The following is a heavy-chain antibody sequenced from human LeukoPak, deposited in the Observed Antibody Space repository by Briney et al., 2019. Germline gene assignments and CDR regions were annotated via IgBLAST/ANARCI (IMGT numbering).Heavy chain of an antibody. CDR3: SRQNGMLPPLCY. CDR1: PGSIRHTIW. J-gene: IGHJ4*02. Sequence: SETLSLNSDTAPGSIRHTIWCICVRQPPGQGLEWIGEISLTGLTHYNPSLESRVTVSLDKSKNQLSLNLTSVTAADTAVYYCSRQNGMLPPLCYWGQGTLVTVLS. CDR2: ISLTGLT. D-gene: IGHD1-26*01. V-gene: IGHV4-4*02.